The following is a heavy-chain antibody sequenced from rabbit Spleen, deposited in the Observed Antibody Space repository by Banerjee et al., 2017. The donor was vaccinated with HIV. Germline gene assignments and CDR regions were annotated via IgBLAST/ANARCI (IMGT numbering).Heavy chain of an antibody. V-gene: IGHV1S45*01. D-gene: IGHD8-1*01. CDR3: ARNDASSYDL. J-gene: IGHJ4*01. CDR1: GFSFSSNYW. CDR2: ISAGSGST. Sequence: QEQLEESGGDLVQPEGSLTLTYTASGFSFSSNYWICWVRQAPGKGLEWVGCISAGSGSTYYATWAKGRFTFSKTSSTTVTLQLTSLTAADTATYFCARNDASSYDLWGPGTLVTVS.